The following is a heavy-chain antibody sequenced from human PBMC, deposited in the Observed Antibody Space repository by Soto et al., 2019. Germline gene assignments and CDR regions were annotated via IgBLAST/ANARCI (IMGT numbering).Heavy chain of an antibody. D-gene: IGHD6-25*01. Sequence: EALSLNCTGSVGSISGRYWTCIRQRAGKGLEWIERIYSNGYSSDNPSLKMRATLSVDTTNTQYSLKLTSVTAADTAVYYCARDWGDGYTRNWVDPWGEGSPVTVSS. J-gene: IGHJ5*02. CDR3: ARDWGDGYTRNWVDP. CDR1: VGSISGRY. V-gene: IGHV4-4*07. CDR2: IYSNGYS.